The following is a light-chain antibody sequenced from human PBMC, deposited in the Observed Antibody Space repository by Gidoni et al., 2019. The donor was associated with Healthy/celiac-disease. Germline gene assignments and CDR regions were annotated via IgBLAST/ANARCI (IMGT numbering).Light chain of an antibody. CDR3: AAWDDSLNVWV. J-gene: IGLJ3*02. V-gene: IGLV1-44*01. CDR2: RNN. CDR1: SSNIGSNT. Sequence: QSVLTQPPSASGTPGQRVTISCSGSSSNIGSNTVNWYQQLPGTAPKLLIYRNNRRPSGVPDRFSGSKSGTSASLAISGLQSEDEADYYCAAWDDSLNVWVFGGGTKLTVL.